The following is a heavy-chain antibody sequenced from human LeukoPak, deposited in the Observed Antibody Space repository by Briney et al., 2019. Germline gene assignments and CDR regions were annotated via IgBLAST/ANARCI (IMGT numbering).Heavy chain of an antibody. CDR2: ISGSGGST. J-gene: IGHJ5*02. CDR1: GFTFSSYA. D-gene: IGHD4-17*01. CDR3: AKERNDYGDYVVNYNWFDP. Sequence: PGGSLRPSCAASGFTFSSYAMSWVRQAPGKGLEWVSAISGSGGSTYYADSVKGRFTISRDNSKNTLYLQMNSLRAEDTAVYYCAKERNDYGDYVVNYNWFDPWGQGTLVTVSS. V-gene: IGHV3-23*01.